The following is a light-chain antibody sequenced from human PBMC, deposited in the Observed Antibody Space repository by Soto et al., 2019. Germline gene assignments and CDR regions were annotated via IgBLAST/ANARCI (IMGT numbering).Light chain of an antibody. J-gene: IGKJ1*01. Sequence: DIRMTQSPLTLSLSVGDRVTITCRASQPISSWLAWYHQKPGKAPKLLIYTASSLESGVPSRFSGSGSGAEFTLTISSLQPDDFATYYCQQYYSDWTFGQGTKVDI. CDR2: TAS. CDR3: QQYYSDWT. V-gene: IGKV1-5*03. CDR1: QPISSW.